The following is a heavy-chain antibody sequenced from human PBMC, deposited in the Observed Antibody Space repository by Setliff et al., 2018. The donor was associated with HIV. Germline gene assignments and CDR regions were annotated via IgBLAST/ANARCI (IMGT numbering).Heavy chain of an antibody. Sequence: GGSLRLSCAASGFTFSSYSMNWVRQAPGKGLEWVAFISSDGSEKYSQKFQARLTFTRDTSASTVYMELSSLRSEDTAMYYCSRSRNLDYWGQGTLVTVSS. CDR3: SRSRNLDY. D-gene: IGHD4-4*01. CDR2: ISSDGSEK. V-gene: IGHV3-30*02. J-gene: IGHJ4*02. CDR1: GFTFSSYS.